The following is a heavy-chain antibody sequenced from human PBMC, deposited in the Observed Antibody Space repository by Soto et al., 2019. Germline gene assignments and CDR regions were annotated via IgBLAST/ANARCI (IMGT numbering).Heavy chain of an antibody. CDR3: ARLEGGPFDY. V-gene: IGHV5-51*01. D-gene: IGHD3-16*01. CDR2: IYPGDSDT. CDR1: GYSFTNFW. J-gene: IGHJ4*02. Sequence: PGESLKIYCKVSGYSFTNFWIGWVRQMPGQGLEWMGSIYPGDSDTRYSPSFQGQVAISADKSISTAYLQWSSLKASDTAMYYCARLEGGPFDYWGQGALVTVSS.